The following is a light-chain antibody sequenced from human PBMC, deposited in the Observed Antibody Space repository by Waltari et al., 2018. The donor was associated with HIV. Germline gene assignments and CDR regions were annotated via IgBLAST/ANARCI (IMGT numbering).Light chain of an antibody. J-gene: IGKJ1*01. CDR1: QPVSSW. CDR3: QQASSFRWT. Sequence: DIEMTQSPSSVSASLGDTLTITCRASQPVSSWLTWYQQRPGKSPEVLIFATSILQTGVPSRFSGRGSGTNFTLTISSLQPEDFATYYCQQASSFRWTFGQGTKVEVK. V-gene: IGKV1-12*01. CDR2: ATS.